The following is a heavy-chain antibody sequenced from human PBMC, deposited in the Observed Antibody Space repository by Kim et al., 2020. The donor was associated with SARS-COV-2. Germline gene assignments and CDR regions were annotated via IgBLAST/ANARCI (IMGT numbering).Heavy chain of an antibody. CDR1: GFTFSSYW. J-gene: IGHJ4*02. V-gene: IGHV3-7*01. D-gene: IGHD5-12*01. CDR3: AKGDRATTIFGY. CDR2: IKQDGSET. Sequence: GGSLRLSCAVSGFTFSSYWMSWVRQAPGKGLEWVGSIKQDGSETHYGDSVRGRFTISGDTAKNSMYLQMNSLRAEDTAVYYCAKGDRATTIFGYWGQGTLVTVSS.